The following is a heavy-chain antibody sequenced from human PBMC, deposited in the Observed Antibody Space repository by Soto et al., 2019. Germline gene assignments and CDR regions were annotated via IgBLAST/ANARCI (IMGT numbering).Heavy chain of an antibody. Sequence: QLQLRESGPGLVKPSETLSLTCTVSGGSISGGVGGRYYWSCSRQPPGKGLEWIGYSYDSGSTYYNPSLKSRVTISVDTSKNQFSLRLSSVTAADTAVYYCAREVIPLTTDWYFDLWGRGTLVTVSS. D-gene: IGHD4-17*01. CDR2: SYDSGST. CDR1: GGSISGGVGGRYY. CDR3: AREVIPLTTDWYFDL. V-gene: IGHV4-30-4*01. J-gene: IGHJ2*01.